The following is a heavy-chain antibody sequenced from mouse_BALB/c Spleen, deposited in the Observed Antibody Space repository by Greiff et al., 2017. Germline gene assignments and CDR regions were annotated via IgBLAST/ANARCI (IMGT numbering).Heavy chain of an antibody. J-gene: IGHJ4*01. Sequence: QVQLQQPGAELVKPGASVKLSCKASGYTFTSYWMHWVKQRPGQGLEWIGEINPSNGRTNYNEKFKSKATLTVDKSSSTAYMQLSSLTSEDSAVYYCAREGLRRDYAMDYWGQGTSVTVSS. CDR2: INPSNGRT. V-gene: IGHV1S81*02. D-gene: IGHD2-4*01. CDR3: AREGLRRDYAMDY. CDR1: GYTFTSYW.